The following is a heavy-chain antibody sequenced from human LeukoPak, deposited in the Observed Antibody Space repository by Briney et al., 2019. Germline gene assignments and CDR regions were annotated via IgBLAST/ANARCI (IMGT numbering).Heavy chain of an antibody. CDR2: IKQDGSEK. CDR1: GLTFSSYW. Sequence: GGXLRLSCAASGLTFSSYWMSWVRQAPGKGLEWVAHIKQDGSEKHYVDSVRGGFTISRDNAKKSLYLQMNSLRADDTAVYYCARDLAGPPQEAFDIWGQGTMVTVSS. J-gene: IGHJ3*02. V-gene: IGHV3-7*01. CDR3: ARDLAGPPQEAFDI.